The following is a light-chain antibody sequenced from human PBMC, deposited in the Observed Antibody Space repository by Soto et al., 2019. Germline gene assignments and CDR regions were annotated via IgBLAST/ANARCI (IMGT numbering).Light chain of an antibody. Sequence: EIVMTQSPATLSVSPGERATLSCRPIQSLTDNLAWYQQKPGQAPRLLVYGASTRATGIPARFSGSGSGTEFTLTINSLQSEDSAVYYCQQYKIWPPFTFGPGTKVDI. J-gene: IGKJ3*01. CDR3: QQYKIWPPFT. CDR1: QSLTDN. CDR2: GAS. V-gene: IGKV3-15*01.